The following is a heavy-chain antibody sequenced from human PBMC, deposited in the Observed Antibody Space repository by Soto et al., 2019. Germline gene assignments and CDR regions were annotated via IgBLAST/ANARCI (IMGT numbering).Heavy chain of an antibody. CDR2: IKQNGNEN. V-gene: IGHV3-7*05. D-gene: IGHD1-1*01. CDR1: GFTFNNYW. J-gene: IGHJ4*02. Sequence: EVQLVESGGALVQPGGSLRLSCAVSGFTFNNYWMSWVRQAPGKGLEWVANIKQNGNENYYVDSVKGRFTISRDNAKNSLYLQMNSLRAEDTAVYYCTRSTSLAGVYWGQGTLVTVS. CDR3: TRSTSLAGVY.